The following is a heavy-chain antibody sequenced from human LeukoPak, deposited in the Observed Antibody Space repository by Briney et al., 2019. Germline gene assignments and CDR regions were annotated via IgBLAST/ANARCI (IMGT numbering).Heavy chain of an antibody. D-gene: IGHD3-16*02. Sequence: SETLSLTCSVSGGSISSSSYYWGWIRQPPGKGLEWIGSIYYSGSTYYNPSLKSRVTISVDTSKNQFSLKLSSVTPADTAVYYCARAPKIYYDYVWGSYLFDYWGQGTLVTVSS. CDR2: IYYSGST. CDR3: ARAPKIYYDYVWGSYLFDY. J-gene: IGHJ4*02. CDR1: GGSISSSSYY. V-gene: IGHV4-39*07.